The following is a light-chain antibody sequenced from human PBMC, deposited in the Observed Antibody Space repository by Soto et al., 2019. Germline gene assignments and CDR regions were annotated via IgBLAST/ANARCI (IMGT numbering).Light chain of an antibody. V-gene: IGKV3D-15*01. Sequence: EIVMTQSPATLSVSPGDGATLSCRASQSVDSNLAWYQQKPGQTPRLLIYGASTRPTGIPARFSGSGSGTEFTLTISSLHPEDSATYYCQQSHSTPLTFGGGTNLEI. J-gene: IGKJ4*01. CDR1: QSVDSN. CDR2: GAS. CDR3: QQSHSTPLT.